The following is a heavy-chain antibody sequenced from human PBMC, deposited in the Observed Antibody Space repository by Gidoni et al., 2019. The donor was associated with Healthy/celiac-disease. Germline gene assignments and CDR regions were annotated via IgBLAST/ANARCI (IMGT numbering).Heavy chain of an antibody. J-gene: IGHJ4*02. CDR2: MRGSGGST. Sequence: EVQLLESGGGLVQPGGSLRLSCSASGFTFSSYAMSWVRQAPGKGLEWGSAMRGSGGSTYYADSVKGRFTISRDNSKNTLYLQMNSLRAEDTAVYYCAKDHSAMVWGEKDYWGQGTLVTVSS. V-gene: IGHV3-23*01. D-gene: IGHD3-10*01. CDR3: AKDHSAMVWGEKDY. CDR1: GFTFSSYA.